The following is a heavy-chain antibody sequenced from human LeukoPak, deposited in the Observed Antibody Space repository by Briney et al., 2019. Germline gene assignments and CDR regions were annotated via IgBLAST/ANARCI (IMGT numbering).Heavy chain of an antibody. J-gene: IGHJ5*02. CDR1: GGSISSYY. V-gene: IGHV4-4*07. D-gene: IGHD6-13*01. Sequence: SEPLSLTCTVSGGSISSYYWSWIRQPAGKGLEWIGRIYYSGSTNYNHSLKSRVTMSVDTSKNQFSLKLSSVTAADTAVYYCATQPIAAAGRPELFRWFDPWGQGTLVTVS. CDR2: IYYSGST. CDR3: ATQPIAAAGRPELFRWFDP.